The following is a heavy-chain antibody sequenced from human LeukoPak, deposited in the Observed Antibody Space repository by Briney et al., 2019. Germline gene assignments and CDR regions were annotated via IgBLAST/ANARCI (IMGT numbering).Heavy chain of an antibody. V-gene: IGHV4-59*01. Sequence: KPSETLSLTCTVPGGPISSYYWSWLRQPPGKGPERLGPLYYSGRTNYNPSLQSRVTISVDTSKNQFSLKLSSVTAADTAVYYCARDLGSYYGSGSYIDYWGQGTLVTVSS. J-gene: IGHJ4*02. CDR3: ARDLGSYYGSGSYIDY. CDR1: GGPISSYY. D-gene: IGHD3-10*01. CDR2: LYYSGRT.